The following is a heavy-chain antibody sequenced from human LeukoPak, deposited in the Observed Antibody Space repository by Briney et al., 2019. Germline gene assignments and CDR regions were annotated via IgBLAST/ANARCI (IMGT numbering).Heavy chain of an antibody. D-gene: IGHD1-26*01. J-gene: IGHJ6*02. CDR3: ARHGSYYYYGMDV. CDR2: INHSGST. Sequence: SETLSLTCAVYGGSFSGYYWSWIRQPPGKGLEWIGEINHSGSTNYNPSLKSRVTISVDTSKNQLSLKLSSVTAADTAVYYCARHGSYYYYGMDVWGQGTTVTVSS. CDR1: GGSFSGYY. V-gene: IGHV4-34*01.